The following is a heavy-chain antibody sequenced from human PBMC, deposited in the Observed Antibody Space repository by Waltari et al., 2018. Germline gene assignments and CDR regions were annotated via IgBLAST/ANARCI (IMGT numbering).Heavy chain of an antibody. CDR1: GLPLGTFG. Sequence: EVQLVESGGGLVKPGGSLRLSWCALGLPLGTFGMSWVRQAPGKGLEWVSTITGSGAYIYYADSIKGRFTISRDNAKNSLYLHMNSLRDGDTAVYYCVRALTTPNDSWGQGTLVAVSS. D-gene: IGHD4-17*01. CDR2: ITGSGAYI. V-gene: IGHV3-21*03. CDR3: VRALTTPNDS. J-gene: IGHJ5*01.